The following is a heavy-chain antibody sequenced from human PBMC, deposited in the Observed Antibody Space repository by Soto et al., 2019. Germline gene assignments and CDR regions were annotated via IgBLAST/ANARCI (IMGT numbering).Heavy chain of an antibody. D-gene: IGHD3-9*01. CDR3: ARDGRYFDWLSKSYYYYYMDV. J-gene: IGHJ6*03. CDR1: GGSISSGGYY. V-gene: IGHV4-31*03. CDR2: IYYSGST. Sequence: PSETLSLTCTVSGGSISSGGYYWSWIRQHPGKGLEWIGYIYYSGSTYYNPSLKSRVTISVDTSKNQFSLKLSSVTAADTAVYYCARDGRYFDWLSKSYYYYYMDVWGKGTTVTVSS.